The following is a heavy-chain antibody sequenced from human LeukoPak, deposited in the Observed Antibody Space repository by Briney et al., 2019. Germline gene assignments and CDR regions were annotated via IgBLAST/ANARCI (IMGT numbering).Heavy chain of an antibody. Sequence: ASVKVSCKASGYTFTGYYMHWVRQAPGQGLEWMGWINPNSGGTNYAQEFQGRVTMTRDTSISTAYMELSRLRSDDTAVYYCAREGGFDCSSTSCNFYYYYMDVWGKGTTVTISS. CDR2: INPNSGGT. V-gene: IGHV1-2*02. J-gene: IGHJ6*03. D-gene: IGHD2-2*01. CDR3: AREGGFDCSSTSCNFYYYYMDV. CDR1: GYTFTGYY.